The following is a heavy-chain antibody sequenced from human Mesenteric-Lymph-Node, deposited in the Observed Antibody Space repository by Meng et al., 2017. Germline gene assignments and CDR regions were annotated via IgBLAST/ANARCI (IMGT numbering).Heavy chain of an antibody. Sequence: GESLKISCAASGFTFSDYYMSWIRQAPGKGLEWVSYISSSGSTIYYADSVKGRFTISRDNAKNSLYLQMNSLRAEDTAVYYCAGFLGFLDGFVYWGQGTLVTVSS. CDR1: GFTFSDYY. J-gene: IGHJ4*02. CDR3: AGFLGFLDGFVY. D-gene: IGHD3-10*01. CDR2: ISSSGSTI. V-gene: IGHV3-11*04.